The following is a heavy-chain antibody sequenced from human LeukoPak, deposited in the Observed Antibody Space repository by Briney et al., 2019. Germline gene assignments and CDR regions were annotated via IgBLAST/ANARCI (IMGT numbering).Heavy chain of an antibody. J-gene: IGHJ4*02. V-gene: IGHV4-39*07. CDR3: ARGSYYGSGSYYNRAYYFDY. CDR2: IYHSGST. Sequence: SETLSLTCTVSGGSISSSSYYWGWIRQPPGKGLEWIGSIYHSGSTYYNPSLKSRVTISVDTSKNQFSLKLSSVTAADTAVYYCARGSYYGSGSYYNRAYYFDYWGQGTLVTVSS. D-gene: IGHD3-10*01. CDR1: GGSISSSSYY.